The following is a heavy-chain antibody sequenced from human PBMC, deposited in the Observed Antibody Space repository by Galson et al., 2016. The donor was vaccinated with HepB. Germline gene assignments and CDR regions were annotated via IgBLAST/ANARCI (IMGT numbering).Heavy chain of an antibody. J-gene: IGHJ6*02. CDR1: RFTFSSYA. CDR3: AKEGTIFGVVPYGMDV. D-gene: IGHD3-3*01. V-gene: IGHV3-23*01. CDR2: ISGSGGST. Sequence: LRLSCAASRFTFSSYAISWVRQAPGKGLEWVSVISGSGGSTYYADSVKGRFTISRDNSKNTLYLQMNSLRAEDTAVYYCAKEGTIFGVVPYGMDVWGQGTKVIVSS.